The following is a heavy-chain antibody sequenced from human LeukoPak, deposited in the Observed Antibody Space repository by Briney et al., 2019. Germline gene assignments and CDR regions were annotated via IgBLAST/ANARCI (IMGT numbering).Heavy chain of an antibody. Sequence: ASVEVSCKASGYTFTSYGISWVRQAPGQGLEWMGWISAYNGNTNYAQKLQGRVTMTTDTSTSTAYMELRSLRSDDTAVYYCARVHVLLWFGEVYYFDYWGQGTLVTVSS. CDR3: ARVHVLLWFGEVYYFDY. CDR1: GYTFTSYG. J-gene: IGHJ4*02. V-gene: IGHV1-18*01. D-gene: IGHD3-10*01. CDR2: ISAYNGNT.